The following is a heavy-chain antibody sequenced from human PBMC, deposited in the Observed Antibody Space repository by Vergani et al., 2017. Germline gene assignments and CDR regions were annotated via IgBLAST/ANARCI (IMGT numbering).Heavy chain of an antibody. CDR1: GYTFTNHY. Sequence: QVLLVQSGAEVKKPGASVRVSCKTSGYTFTNHYIHWVRQAPGQGLEWMGIINPSGGSTTYAQQFQGILTMTRDTSTSTVYMDLSNLRSEDTAVYYFARPHGDILPPDPRRLDYWGQGTLVTVSS. J-gene: IGHJ4*02. V-gene: IGHV1-46*03. D-gene: IGHD3-10*01. CDR3: ARPHGDILPPDPRRLDY. CDR2: INPSGGST.